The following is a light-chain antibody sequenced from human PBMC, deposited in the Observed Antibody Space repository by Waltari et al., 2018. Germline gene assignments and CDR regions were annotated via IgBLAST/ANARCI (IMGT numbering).Light chain of an antibody. V-gene: IGKV2-40*01. J-gene: IGKJ4*01. Sequence: DLVLTQTPLSLPITPGEPASISCRSSQSLLHSNGNTYLHWYLQKPVQSTHLLIYGGSNRASGDPDSVSGSGSGTDFTLRISKVEAEDGGVYYCVQDIAFPLTFGGGTKVEIK. CDR2: GGS. CDR3: VQDIAFPLT. CDR1: QSLLHSNGNTY.